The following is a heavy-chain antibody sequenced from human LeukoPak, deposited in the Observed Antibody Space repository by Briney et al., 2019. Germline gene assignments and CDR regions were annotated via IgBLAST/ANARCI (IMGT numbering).Heavy chain of an antibody. CDR3: AKATKDFWSGYVPAIGAQDH. Sequence: GGSLRLSCEASRFTFSTYAMSWVRQAPGKGLEWVSSISGSGTSVYFAGSVKGRFTISRDNSKNTVYLQMNSLRAEDTALYYRAKATKDFWSGYVPAIGAQDHWGQGTLVTVSS. D-gene: IGHD3-3*01. CDR1: RFTFSTYA. CDR2: ISGSGTSV. V-gene: IGHV3-23*01. J-gene: IGHJ4*02.